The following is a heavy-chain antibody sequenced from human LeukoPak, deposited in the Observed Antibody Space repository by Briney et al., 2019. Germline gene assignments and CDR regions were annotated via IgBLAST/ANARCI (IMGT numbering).Heavy chain of an antibody. J-gene: IGHJ4*02. CDR3: ARHDYGDYVYFDY. Sequence: GESLKISCKGSGYSFTSYCIGWVRQVPGKGLEWMGIIYSSDSDTRYSPSFQCQVTISADKSITTAYLQWSSLKASDTAMYYCARHDYGDYVYFDYWGQGTLVTVSS. D-gene: IGHD4-17*01. V-gene: IGHV5-51*01. CDR2: IYSSDSDT. CDR1: GYSFTSYC.